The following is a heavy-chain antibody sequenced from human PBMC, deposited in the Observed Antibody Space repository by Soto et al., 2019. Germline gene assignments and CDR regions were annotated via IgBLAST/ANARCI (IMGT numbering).Heavy chain of an antibody. D-gene: IGHD2-2*01. Sequence: LGESLKISCKGSGYSFTSYWIGWVRQMPGKGLEWMGIIYPGDSDTRYSPSFQGQVTISADKSISTAYLQMNSLRAEDTAVYYYAREGMYQNYYYYGMDVWGQGTTVTVSS. J-gene: IGHJ6*02. CDR3: AREGMYQNYYYYGMDV. CDR1: GYSFTSYW. CDR2: IYPGDSDT. V-gene: IGHV5-51*01.